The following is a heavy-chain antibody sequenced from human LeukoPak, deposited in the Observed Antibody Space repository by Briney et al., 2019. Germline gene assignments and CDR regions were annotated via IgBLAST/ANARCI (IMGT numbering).Heavy chain of an antibody. CDR2: INPNSGGT. J-gene: IGHJ6*03. Sequence: GASVKVSCKASGYTFTGYYMHWVRQAPGQGLEWMGRINPNSGGTNYAQKFQGRVTMTRDTSISTAYMELSRLRSDDTAVYHCARDLAMVVDYYYYYMDVWGKGTTVTVSS. D-gene: IGHD2-15*01. CDR1: GYTFTGYY. V-gene: IGHV1-2*06. CDR3: ARDLAMVVDYYYYYMDV.